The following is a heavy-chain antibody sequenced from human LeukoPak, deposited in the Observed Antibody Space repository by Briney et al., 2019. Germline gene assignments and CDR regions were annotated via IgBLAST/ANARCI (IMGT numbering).Heavy chain of an antibody. CDR2: INPNSGVT. J-gene: IGHJ6*03. CDR3: ARERIAAAGYYYYYMDV. Sequence: ASVKVSCKASGYTFTDYYMHWVRQAPGQGLEWMGWINPNSGVTNYAQKFQGRVTMTRDTSISAAYMELSRLRSDDTAVYYCARERIAAAGYYYYYMDVWGKGTTVTVSS. D-gene: IGHD6-13*01. V-gene: IGHV1-2*02. CDR1: GYTFTDYY.